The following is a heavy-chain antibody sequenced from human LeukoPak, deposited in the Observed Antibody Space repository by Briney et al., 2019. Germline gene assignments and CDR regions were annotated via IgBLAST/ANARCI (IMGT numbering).Heavy chain of an antibody. J-gene: IGHJ4*02. CDR1: GYSISSGYY. D-gene: IGHD2-2*01. Sequence: SETLSLTCAVSGYSISSGYYWGWIRQPPGKGLEWIGSIYHSGSTYYNPSLKSRVTISVDTSKNQFSLKLSSVTAADTAVYYCARHIYCSSTSCYFEYYFDYWGLGTLVTVSS. CDR2: IYHSGST. CDR3: ARHIYCSSTSCYFEYYFDY. V-gene: IGHV4-38-2*01.